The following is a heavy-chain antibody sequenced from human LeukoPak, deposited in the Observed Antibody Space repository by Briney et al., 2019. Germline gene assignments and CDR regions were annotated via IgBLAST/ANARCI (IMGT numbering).Heavy chain of an antibody. CDR2: IRPDESKE. D-gene: IGHD1-1*01. V-gene: IGHV3-30*02. CDR3: AKIELEETTEY. J-gene: IGHJ4*02. Sequence: GGSLRLSCAASGFMFSSYGMYWVRQAPGKGLEWVAFIRPDESKEDYADSVKGRFTISRDNLNYRLYLQMNNLRVEDTAVYYCAKIELEETTEYWGRGTLVTVSS. CDR1: GFMFSSYG.